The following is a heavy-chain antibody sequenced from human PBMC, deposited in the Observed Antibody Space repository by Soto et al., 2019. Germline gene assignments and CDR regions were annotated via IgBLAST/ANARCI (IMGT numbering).Heavy chain of an antibody. CDR2: ISAYNGNT. CDR1: GYTFPSYG. J-gene: IGHJ5*02. V-gene: IGHV1-18*01. CDR3: ARSVVGASGFDP. Sequence: GASVKVSCKASGYTFPSYGISWLQQAPGQGLEWMGWISAYNGNTNYAQKLQGRVTMTTDTSTSTAYMELRSLRSDDTAVYYCARSVVGASGFDPWGQGTLVTVSS. D-gene: IGHD1-26*01.